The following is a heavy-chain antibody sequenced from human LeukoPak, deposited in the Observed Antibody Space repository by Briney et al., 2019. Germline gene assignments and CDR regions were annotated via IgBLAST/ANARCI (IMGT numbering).Heavy chain of an antibody. CDR1: GGSINSNSYY. V-gene: IGHV4-39*01. J-gene: IGHJ4*02. Sequence: SETLSLTCTVSGGSINSNSYYWGWIRQPPGKGLEWIGSIYYSGSTYYNPSLKSRVTISVDTSKNQFSLKLSSVTAADTAVYYCARHVGVATSVDYWGQGTLVTVSS. CDR2: IYYSGST. D-gene: IGHD1-26*01. CDR3: ARHVGVATSVDY.